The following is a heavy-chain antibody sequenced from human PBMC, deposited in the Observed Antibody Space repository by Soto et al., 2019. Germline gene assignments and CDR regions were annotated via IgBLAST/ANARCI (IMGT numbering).Heavy chain of an antibody. V-gene: IGHV3-23*01. CDR3: AKHLRRITMIVVVHDAFDI. D-gene: IGHD3-22*01. CDR1: GFTFSSYA. J-gene: IGHJ3*02. CDR2: ISGSGGST. Sequence: HPGRSLRLSCAASGFTFSSYAMSWVRQAPGKGLEWVSAISGSGGSTYYADSVKGRFTISRDNSKNTLYLQMNSLRAEDTAVYYCAKHLRRITMIVVVHDAFDIWGQGTMVTVSS.